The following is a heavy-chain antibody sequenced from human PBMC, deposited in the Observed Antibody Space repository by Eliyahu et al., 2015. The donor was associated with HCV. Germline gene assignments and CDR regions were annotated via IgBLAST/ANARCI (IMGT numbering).Heavy chain of an antibody. Sequence: EVQLVESGGDLIQPGGSLXLSCAVSGFSVSSNYMPWVRQAPGKGLXXVAGXYNGDVXYYXDSVRGRFTISXENSKNTLFLQMNSLGAEDTAVYFCASSSGMTTAASGRDLYYYGWDVWGQGTTVTVSS. CDR1: GFSVSSNY. CDR2: XYNGDVX. CDR3: ASSSGMTTAASGRDLYYYGWDV. J-gene: IGHJ6*02. D-gene: IGHD6-6*01. V-gene: IGHV3-53*01.